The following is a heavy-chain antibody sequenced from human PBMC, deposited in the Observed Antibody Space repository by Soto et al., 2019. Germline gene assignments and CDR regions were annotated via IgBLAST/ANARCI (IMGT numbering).Heavy chain of an antibody. J-gene: IGHJ4*02. CDR2: ISHRGNT. V-gene: IGHV4-30-2*01. Sequence: SQTLSLTCAVSGVSINSGTYSWSWIRQPPGKGLEWVGYISHRGNTYYNSSLRSRVAISLHTSKNQFSLRLSSVTAADTAVYYCAGECNGAGDHLDLWGQGTPVTVSS. CDR3: AGECNGAGDHLDL. CDR1: GVSINSGTYS. D-gene: IGHD2-8*01.